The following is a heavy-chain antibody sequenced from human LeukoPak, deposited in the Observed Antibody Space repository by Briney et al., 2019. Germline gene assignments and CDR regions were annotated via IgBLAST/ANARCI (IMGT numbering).Heavy chain of an antibody. V-gene: IGHV1-2*02. CDR3: ARDRGYYYDSSGYPGFNWFDP. D-gene: IGHD3-22*01. CDR1: GYTFTGYY. CDR2: INPNSGGT. J-gene: IGHJ5*02. Sequence: ASVKVPCKASGYTFTGYYMHWVRQAPGQGLEWMGWINPNSGGTNYAQKFQGRVTMTRDTSISTAYMELSRLRSDDTAVYYCARDRGYYYDSSGYPGFNWFDPWGQGTLVTVSS.